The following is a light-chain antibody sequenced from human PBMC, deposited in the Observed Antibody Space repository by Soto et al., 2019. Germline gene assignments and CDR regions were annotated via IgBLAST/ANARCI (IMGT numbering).Light chain of an antibody. CDR2: GAS. V-gene: IGKV3-20*01. CDR1: QSLLHSNGYNY. Sequence: DIVVTQSPLTLPVTPGETASISCRSSQSLLHSNGYNYLAWYQQKPGQAPRLLIYGASSRATGIPDRFSGSGSGTDFTLTISRLEPEDFAVYYCQQYGSSPRITFGQGTRLEIK. CDR3: QQYGSSPRIT. J-gene: IGKJ5*01.